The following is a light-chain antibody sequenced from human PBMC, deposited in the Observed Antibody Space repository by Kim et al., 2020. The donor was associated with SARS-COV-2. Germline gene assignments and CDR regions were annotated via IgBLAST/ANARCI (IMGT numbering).Light chain of an antibody. Sequence: DIQMIQSPSSLSASVGDRVTITCRPSQSVADYLHWYQHKPGKAPKLLIYATSDLQTGVPSRFSGRGSGTDFTLTISSLEPEDFATYYCQQSHSTPYTFGQGTKLEI. CDR3: QQSHSTPYT. CDR1: QSVADY. CDR2: ATS. V-gene: IGKV1-39*01. J-gene: IGKJ2*01.